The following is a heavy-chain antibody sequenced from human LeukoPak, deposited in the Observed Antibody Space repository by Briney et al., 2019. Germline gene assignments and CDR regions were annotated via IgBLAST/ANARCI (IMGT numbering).Heavy chain of an antibody. J-gene: IGHJ5*02. CDR1: GDSISSGGYY. CDR2: VDYSGST. Sequence: SQTLSLTCTVSGDSISSGGYYWSWIRQHPGKCLEWTGYVDYSGSTYYNPSLKGRVTISVDTSKTQCSLKLRSVTAADTAVYYCARDSPARSSSWFDPWGQGTLVTVSS. CDR3: ARDSPARSSSWFDP. V-gene: IGHV4-31*03. D-gene: IGHD2-2*01.